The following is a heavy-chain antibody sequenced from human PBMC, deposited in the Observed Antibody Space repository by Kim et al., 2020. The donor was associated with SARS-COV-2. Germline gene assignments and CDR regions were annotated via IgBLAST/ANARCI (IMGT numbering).Heavy chain of an antibody. CDR3: ARSGGGGGLNDY. CDR2: IYNSGST. J-gene: IGHJ4*02. V-gene: IGHV4-59*13. CDR1: GGSISSYY. Sequence: SETLSLTCTVSGGSISSYYWSWIRQPPGKGLEWIGHIYNSGSTTYNPSLKSRVTILVDTSKNQFSLNLSSVTAADTAVYYCARSGGGGGLNDYWGQGTLV. D-gene: IGHD2-15*01.